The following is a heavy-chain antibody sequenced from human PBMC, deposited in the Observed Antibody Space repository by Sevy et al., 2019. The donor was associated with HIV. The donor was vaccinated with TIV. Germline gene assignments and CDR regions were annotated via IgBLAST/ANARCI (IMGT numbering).Heavy chain of an antibody. J-gene: IGHJ4*02. CDR3: TRDAGYSVGWYPSNY. CDR1: GFSVSSHA. CDR2: LSYDGGAQ. V-gene: IGHV3-30*04. D-gene: IGHD6-19*01. Sequence: GGSLRLSCAASGFSVSSHAMHWVRQAPGKGLEWVALLSYDGGAQYYADSVKGRFSISRDNSKNNLYLQMNSLRPADTALYYCTRDAGYSVGWYPSNYWGQGTLVTVSS.